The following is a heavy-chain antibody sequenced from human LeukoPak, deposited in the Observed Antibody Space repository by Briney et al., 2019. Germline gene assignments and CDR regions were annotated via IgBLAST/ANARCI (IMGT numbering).Heavy chain of an antibody. CDR2: IYYSGST. V-gene: IGHV4-59*01. CDR3: ARFRLDGIAAPN. D-gene: IGHD6-6*01. CDR1: GGSISSYY. J-gene: IGHJ4*02. Sequence: SETLSLTCTVSGGSISSYYWSWIRQRPGKGLEWIGYIYYSGSTNYNPSLKSRVTISVDTSKNQFSLKLSSVTAADTAVYYCARFRLDGIAAPNWGQGTLVTVSS.